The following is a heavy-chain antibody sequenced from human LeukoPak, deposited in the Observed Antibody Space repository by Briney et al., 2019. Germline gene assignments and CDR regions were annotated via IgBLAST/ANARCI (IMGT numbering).Heavy chain of an antibody. Sequence: SETLSLTCAVYGGSFSGYYWSWIRQPPGKGLEWIGEINHSGSTNYNPSLKSRVTMSVDTSKNQFSLKLSSVTAADTAVYYCARDKLRYFDTWGQGTLVTVSS. J-gene: IGHJ4*02. V-gene: IGHV4-34*01. CDR3: ARDKLRYFDT. CDR2: INHSGST. D-gene: IGHD3-9*01. CDR1: GGSFSGYY.